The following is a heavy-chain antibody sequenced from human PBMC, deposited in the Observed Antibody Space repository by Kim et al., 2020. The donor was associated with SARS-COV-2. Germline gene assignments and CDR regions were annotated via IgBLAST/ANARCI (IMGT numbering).Heavy chain of an antibody. CDR2: IRSKANSYAT. D-gene: IGHD5-12*01. CDR3: TRLGSGYDFH. CDR1: GFTFSGSA. V-gene: IGHV3-73*01. J-gene: IGHJ4*02. Sequence: GGSLRLSCAASGFTFSGSAMHWVRQASGKGLEWVGRIRSKANSYATAYAASVKGRFTISRDDSKNTAYLQMNSLKTEDTAVYYCTRLGSGYDFHWGQGTLVTVSS.